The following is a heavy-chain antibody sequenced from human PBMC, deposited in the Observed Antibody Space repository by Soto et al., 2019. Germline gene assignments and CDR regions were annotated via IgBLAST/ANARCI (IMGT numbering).Heavy chain of an antibody. J-gene: IGHJ4*01. CDR1: GFTFSAFG. V-gene: IGHV3-30*03. CDR3: ARDSGYGSGSSVNHYLEY. CDR2: ISYDGILK. D-gene: IGHD3-10*01. Sequence: GGSLRLSCEASGFTFSAFGMHWVRQAPGKGLEWVAIISYDGILKYYADSVKGRFTISRDTSKSALYLQMNSLSPEDTAVYYCARDSGYGSGSSVNHYLEYWGHGTLVTVSS.